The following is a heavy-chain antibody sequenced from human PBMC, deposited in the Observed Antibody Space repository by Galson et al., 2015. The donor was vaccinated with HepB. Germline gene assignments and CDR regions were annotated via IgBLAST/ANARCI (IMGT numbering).Heavy chain of an antibody. D-gene: IGHD5/OR15-5a*01. V-gene: IGHV3-48*01. CDR1: GVTIPSYS. Sequence: SLRLSCAASGVTIPSYSMNWVRKAPGKGLEWLAYISAGSTTIYYADSVKGRFTISRDNAKNFFYLHMNSLRGEDTADYYCARNPSTYDYYNMDVWGHGTTVTVSS. J-gene: IGHJ6*02. CDR3: ARNPSTYDYYNMDV. CDR2: ISAGSTTI.